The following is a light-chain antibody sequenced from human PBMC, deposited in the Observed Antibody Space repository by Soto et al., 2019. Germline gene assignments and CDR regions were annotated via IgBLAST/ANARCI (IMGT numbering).Light chain of an antibody. CDR2: GNN. CDR1: ISNIGAGYN. J-gene: IGLJ2*01. CDR3: QSFDSSLSASV. V-gene: IGLV1-40*01. Sequence: QAVVTQPPSVSGAPGQRVTISCTGSISNIGAGYNVHWYQQLPGTAPKLLIYGNNNRPSGVPDRFSGSKSGTSASLVITGLQAEDEADYYCQSFDSSLSASVFGGGTQLTVL.